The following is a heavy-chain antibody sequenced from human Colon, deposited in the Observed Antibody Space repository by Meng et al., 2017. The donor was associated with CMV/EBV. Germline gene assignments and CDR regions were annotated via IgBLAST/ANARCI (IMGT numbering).Heavy chain of an antibody. CDR2: IYYSGS. CDR1: GGSISSFY. CDR3: ARVGGYKSPLHH. D-gene: IGHD2-15*01. V-gene: IGHV4-59*01. J-gene: IGHJ1*01. Sequence: SETLSLTCSVSGGSISSFYWSWIRQSPGKGLEWLGDIYYSGSNYNPSLKSRVNISLDTSRNRFSLSLSSVTAADTAVYYCARVGGYKSPLHHWGQGTLVTVSS.